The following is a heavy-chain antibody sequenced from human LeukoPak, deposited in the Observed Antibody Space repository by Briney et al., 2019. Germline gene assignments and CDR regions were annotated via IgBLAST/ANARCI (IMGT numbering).Heavy chain of an antibody. CDR2: ISSSSSYI. V-gene: IGHV3-21*01. CDR3: ARWSVYYGSGTHPEADY. J-gene: IGHJ4*02. Sequence: GGSLRLSCAASGFTFSSYSMNWVRQAPGKGLEWVSSISSSSSYIYYADSVKGRFTISRDNAKNSLYLQMNSLRAEDTAVYYCARWSVYYGSGTHPEADYWGQGTLVTVSS. CDR1: GFTFSSYS. D-gene: IGHD3-10*01.